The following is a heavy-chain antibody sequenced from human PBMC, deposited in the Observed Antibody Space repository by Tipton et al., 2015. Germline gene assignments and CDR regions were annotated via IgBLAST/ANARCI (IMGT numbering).Heavy chain of an antibody. J-gene: IGHJ4*02. CDR2: IQYSGGT. D-gene: IGHD4-23*01. V-gene: IGHV4-59*01. CDR1: SDSINKYY. CDR3: ARARGRHGGLFDS. Sequence: TLSLTCTVSSDSINKYYWSWIRQPPGKELEWIGYIQYSGGTNYNPSLESRVTISVDTSKTQFSPKMSSVTASDTAVYYCARARGRHGGLFDSWGQGILVTVSS.